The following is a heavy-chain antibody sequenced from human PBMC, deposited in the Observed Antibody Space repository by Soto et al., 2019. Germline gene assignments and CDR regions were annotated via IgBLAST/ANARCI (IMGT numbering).Heavy chain of an antibody. CDR3: ARGQYQLLWDFQH. Sequence: PSETLSLTCTVSGGSISSGDYYWSWIRQPPGKGLEWIGYIYYSGSTYYNPSLKSRVTISVDTSKNQFSLKLSSVTAADTAVYYCARGQYQLLWDFQHWGQGTLVTSPQ. J-gene: IGHJ1*01. D-gene: IGHD2-2*01. V-gene: IGHV4-30-4*02. CDR2: IYYSGST. CDR1: GGSISSGDYY.